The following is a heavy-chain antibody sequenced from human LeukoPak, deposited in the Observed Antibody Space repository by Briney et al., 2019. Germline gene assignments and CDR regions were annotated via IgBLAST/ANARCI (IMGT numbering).Heavy chain of an antibody. CDR2: NTRSSSYL. D-gene: IGHD1-26*01. Sequence: GGSLRLSWAASGFTFTSYSMNWVSQLPGNRLELVSFNTRSSSYLYYADSLKGRVTISRDNAKNSLYLQMNSLRAEDTAVYYCASTRGLSGAFDIWGQGTMVTVSS. V-gene: IGHV3-21*01. J-gene: IGHJ3*02. CDR1: GFTFTSYS. CDR3: ASTRGLSGAFDI.